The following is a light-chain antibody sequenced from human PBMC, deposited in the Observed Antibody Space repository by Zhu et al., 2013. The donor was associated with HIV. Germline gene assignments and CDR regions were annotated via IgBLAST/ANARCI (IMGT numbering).Light chain of an antibody. CDR2: WAS. V-gene: IGKV4-1*01. Sequence: DIVMTQSPDSLAVSLGERATINCKSSQSVLYSSNNRNYLAWYQQKPGQPPKLLMYWASIRESGVPDRFSGSGSGTDFTLTISSLQTEDVAVYYCQQYYGTPLTFGGGTKVEIK. J-gene: IGKJ4*01. CDR1: QSVLYSSNNRNY. CDR3: QQYYGTPLT.